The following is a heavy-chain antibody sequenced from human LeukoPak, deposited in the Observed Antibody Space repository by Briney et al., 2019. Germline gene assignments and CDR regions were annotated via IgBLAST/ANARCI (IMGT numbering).Heavy chain of an antibody. D-gene: IGHD5-12*01. CDR3: ARGPYEYYFDF. J-gene: IGHJ4*02. CDR2: IYPGDPDA. Sequence: GESLKISCKASGYSFSSFWIGWVRQMPGKGLEWMGIIYPGDPDARYSPSFQGQVSISADKSISTAYLQRSSLKASDTAVYYCARGPYEYYFDFWGQGTLVTVSP. CDR1: GYSFSSFW. V-gene: IGHV5-51*01.